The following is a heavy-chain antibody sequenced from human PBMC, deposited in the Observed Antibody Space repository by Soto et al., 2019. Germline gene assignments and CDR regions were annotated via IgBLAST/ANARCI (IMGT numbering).Heavy chain of an antibody. CDR3: ARDELELRGAMAY. CDR1: GGTFSSNA. CDR2: IIPIFGTT. D-gene: IGHD1-7*01. J-gene: IGHJ4*02. V-gene: IGHV1-69*01. Sequence: QVQLVQSGAEVKKPGSSVKVSCKASGGTFSSNAISWVRQAPGQGLEWMGGIIPIFGTTNYAQNFQGRVTITADESTSTPYMELSSLISEDTAVYDCARDELELRGAMAYWGQGTLVTVSS.